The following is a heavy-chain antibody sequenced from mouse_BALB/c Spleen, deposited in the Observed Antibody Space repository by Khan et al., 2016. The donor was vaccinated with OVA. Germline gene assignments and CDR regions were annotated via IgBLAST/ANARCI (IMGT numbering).Heavy chain of an antibody. V-gene: IGHV3-2*02. Sequence: SGPGLVKPSQSLSLTCTVTGYSITSDYAWNWIRQFPGNKLEWMGYISYSGSTTYNPSLKSRISITRDTSKDQFFLQLKSATSEDTATYYCASELGRYYALDYWGPGTSVTVSS. D-gene: IGHD4-1*01. CDR1: GYSITSDYA. J-gene: IGHJ4*01. CDR2: ISYSGST. CDR3: ASELGRYYALDY.